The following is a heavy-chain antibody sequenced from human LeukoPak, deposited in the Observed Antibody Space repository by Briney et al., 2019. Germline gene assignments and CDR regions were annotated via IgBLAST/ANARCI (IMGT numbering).Heavy chain of an antibody. J-gene: IGHJ4*02. Sequence: GGSLRLSCAASGFNFNKYWMSWVRQAPGKGLEWVSVLQRDGTTYYKDSVEGRFTISRDNSKNTIYLQMNSLRDGDTARYYCARYSGGPGDPGGFDSWGQGTLVTVSS. D-gene: IGHD2-21*01. CDR2: LQRDGTT. CDR3: ARYSGGPGDPGGFDS. V-gene: IGHV3-66*01. CDR1: GFNFNKYW.